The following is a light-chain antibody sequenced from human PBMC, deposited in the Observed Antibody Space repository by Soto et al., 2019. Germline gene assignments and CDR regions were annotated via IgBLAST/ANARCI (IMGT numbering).Light chain of an antibody. CDR2: DAS. CDR3: QPTYTTRR. J-gene: IGKJ3*01. Sequence: DIQMTQSPSSLSASAGDRVTITCRASQGISTYLKWYQHRPGKAPKLLIFDASTLQRGVPSRFSGRGSGKEFSLAINSLQPADLASFYCQPTYTTRRFGPGNTVD. V-gene: IGKV1-39*01. CDR1: QGISTY.